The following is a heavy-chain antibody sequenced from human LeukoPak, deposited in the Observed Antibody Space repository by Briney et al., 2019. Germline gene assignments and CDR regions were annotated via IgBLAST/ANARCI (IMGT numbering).Heavy chain of an antibody. CDR2: MNPNSGNT. D-gene: IGHD1-1*01. CDR1: GYTFTSYD. V-gene: IGHV1-8*01. J-gene: IGHJ4*02. Sequence: GASVKVSCKASGYTFTSYDINWVRQSTGQGLEWMGWMNPNSGNTGYAQKFQGRVTMTRNTSISTAYMELSSLRSEDTAVYYCARALQLEPLSGFDYWGQGTLVTVSS. CDR3: ARALQLEPLSGFDY.